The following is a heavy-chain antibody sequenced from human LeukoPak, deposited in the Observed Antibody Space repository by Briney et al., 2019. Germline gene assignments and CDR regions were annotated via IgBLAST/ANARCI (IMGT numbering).Heavy chain of an antibody. V-gene: IGHV3-21*01. CDR2: ISGTSSYI. CDR1: GFTFSSYT. J-gene: IGHJ6*03. CDR3: ARVVGYYYYMDV. Sequence: PGGSLRLSCAASGFTFSSYTINWVRQAPGKGLEWVSSISGTSSYIYYADSVKGLFTISRDNAKNSLYLQMNSLRAEDTAVYYCARVVGYYYYMDVWGKGTTVTVSS. D-gene: IGHD1-26*01.